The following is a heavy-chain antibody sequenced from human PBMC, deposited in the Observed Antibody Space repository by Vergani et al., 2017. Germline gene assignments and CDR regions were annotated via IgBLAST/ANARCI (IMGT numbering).Heavy chain of an antibody. D-gene: IGHD3-22*01. CDR2: ISTDASTT. Sequence: EVQLVESGGGLVQPGGSLRLSCVGFGFPFSTLRMTWVPKVPGKGLEWDSYISTDASTTYYGDSVKGRFTISRDNAKNSLYLQMNSLRAEDTAVYFCAREPLRTYDSSGYYFHDAFDIWGQGTMVTVSS. V-gene: IGHV3-48*01. CDR1: GFPFSTLR. J-gene: IGHJ3*02. CDR3: AREPLRTYDSSGYYFHDAFDI.